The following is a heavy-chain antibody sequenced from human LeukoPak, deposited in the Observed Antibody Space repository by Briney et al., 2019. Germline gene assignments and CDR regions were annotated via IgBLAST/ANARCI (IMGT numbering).Heavy chain of an antibody. D-gene: IGHD5-12*01. V-gene: IGHV3-21*04. CDR3: ARVYLGGYDFEDFFDY. CDR1: GFTFSSYS. CDR2: ISSSSSYI. J-gene: IGHJ4*02. Sequence: GGSLRLSCAASGFTFSSYSMNWVRQAPGKGLEWVSSISSSSSYIYYADSVKGRFTISRDNAKNSLYLQMNSLRAEDTALYYCARVYLGGYDFEDFFDYWGQGTLVTVSS.